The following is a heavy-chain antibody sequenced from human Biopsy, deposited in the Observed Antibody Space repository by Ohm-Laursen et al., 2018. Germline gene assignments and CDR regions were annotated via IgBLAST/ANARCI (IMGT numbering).Heavy chain of an antibody. J-gene: IGHJ5*02. Sequence: GTLSLTCRASGYSMSTYYWSWIRQPPGKGLEWIGHIYYSGSTNYNPSLKSRVTLSVDMSKNQFSLKLTSVAAADTAVYYCARHRGGMPSSGNWFDHWGQGTLVTVSS. CDR1: GYSMSTYY. V-gene: IGHV4-59*08. CDR3: ARHRGGMPSSGNWFDH. D-gene: IGHD2-2*01. CDR2: IYYSGST.